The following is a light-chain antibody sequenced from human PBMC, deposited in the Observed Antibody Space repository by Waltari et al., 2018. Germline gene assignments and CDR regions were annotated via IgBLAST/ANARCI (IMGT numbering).Light chain of an antibody. Sequence: EIVLTQSPATLSLSPGERATLSCRASQSVSTFLAWYQQKPGQSPRLLIQDVSFRATGIPIRFSGSGSETDFTLTISSLEPEDFAVYYCQQRRNWPTFGGGTKVEVK. CDR2: DVS. J-gene: IGKJ4*01. CDR3: QQRRNWPT. V-gene: IGKV3-11*01. CDR1: QSVSTF.